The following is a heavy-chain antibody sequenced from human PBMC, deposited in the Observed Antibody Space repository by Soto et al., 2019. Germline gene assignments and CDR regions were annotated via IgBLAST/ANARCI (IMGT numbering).Heavy chain of an antibody. Sequence: QEQLVQSGAELKKPGASVKVSCQASGYTFSNYFIHWVRQAPGHGLEWMGIINPVDGVTHYAQGRVTMNRDTSTNTVYRELSSLTSDDNAIYYCARTLEYYYGMDVWGQRTSVTVSS. CDR2: INPVDGVT. D-gene: IGHD6-6*01. CDR3: ARTLEYYYGMDV. J-gene: IGHJ6*02. V-gene: IGHV1-46*01. CDR1: GYTFSNYF.